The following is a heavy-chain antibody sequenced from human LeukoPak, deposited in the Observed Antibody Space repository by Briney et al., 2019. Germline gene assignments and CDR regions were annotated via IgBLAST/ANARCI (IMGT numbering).Heavy chain of an antibody. D-gene: IGHD3-22*01. Sequence: TSETLSLTCAVYGGSLSGYYWSWIRQPPGKGLEWIGEINHSGSTNYNPSLRSRVTISVDTSKNQFSLKLSSVTAADTAVYYCARGRSVYYDSSGYPHYWGQGTLVTVSS. J-gene: IGHJ4*02. V-gene: IGHV4-34*01. CDR2: INHSGST. CDR1: GGSLSGYY. CDR3: ARGRSVYYDSSGYPHY.